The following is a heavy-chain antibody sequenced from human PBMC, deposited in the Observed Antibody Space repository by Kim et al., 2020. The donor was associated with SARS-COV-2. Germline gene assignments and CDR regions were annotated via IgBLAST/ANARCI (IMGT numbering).Heavy chain of an antibody. CDR1: GFTFSSYG. J-gene: IGHJ6*03. V-gene: IGHV3-30*18. CDR3: AKDGEDIVVVPAAINRDYYYYYYMDV. D-gene: IGHD2-2*02. Sequence: GGSLRLSWAASGFTFSSYGMHWVRQAPGKGLEWVAVISYDGSNKYFADSVKGRFTISRDNSKNTLYLQMNSLRAEDTAVYYCAKDGEDIVVVPAAINRDYYYYYYMDVWGKGTTVTVSS. CDR2: ISYDGSNK.